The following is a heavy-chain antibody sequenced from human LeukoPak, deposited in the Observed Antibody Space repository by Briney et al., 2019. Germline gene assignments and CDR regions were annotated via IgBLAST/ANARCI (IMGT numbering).Heavy chain of an antibody. J-gene: IGHJ4*02. V-gene: IGHV3-21*01. D-gene: IGHD6-19*01. Sequence: PGGSLRLTCAASGFTFSSYSMNWVRQAPGKGLEWVSSISSSSSYIYYAGSVKGRFTISRDNAKNSLYLQMNSLRAEDTAVYYCARVSIAVAGTDYWGQGTLVTVSS. CDR2: ISSSSSYI. CDR3: ARVSIAVAGTDY. CDR1: GFTFSSYS.